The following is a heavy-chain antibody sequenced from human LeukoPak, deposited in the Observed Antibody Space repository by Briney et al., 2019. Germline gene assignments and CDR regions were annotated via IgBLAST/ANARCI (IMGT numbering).Heavy chain of an antibody. CDR1: GGSISSYY. Sequence: PSETLSLTCTVSGGSISSYYWSWIRQPPGKGLEWIGYIYYSGSTNYNPSLKSRVTISVDTSKNQFSLKLSSVTAADTAVYYCARDQDRFDPWGQGTLVTVSS. V-gene: IGHV4-59*01. CDR2: IYYSGST. CDR3: ARDQDRFDP. J-gene: IGHJ5*02.